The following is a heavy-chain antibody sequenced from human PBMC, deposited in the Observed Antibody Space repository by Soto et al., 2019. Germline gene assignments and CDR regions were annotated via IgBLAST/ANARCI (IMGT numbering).Heavy chain of an antibody. V-gene: IGHV3-23*01. J-gene: IGHJ4*02. CDR3: AQLVSASC. CDR2: ISGSSGNT. Sequence: GGSLRLSCGASGFTFSSYSMTWVRQAPGKGLEWISSISGSSGNTYYAESVKGRFTISRDNSKNTLYLQMDSLRVEDTAVYYCAQLVSASCCGQGTLVTVSS. D-gene: IGHD6-6*01. CDR1: GFTFSSYS.